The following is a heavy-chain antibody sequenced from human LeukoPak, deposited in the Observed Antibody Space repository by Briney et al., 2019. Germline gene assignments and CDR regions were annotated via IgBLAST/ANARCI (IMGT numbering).Heavy chain of an antibody. D-gene: IGHD6-13*01. CDR2: IYYSGYT. CDR3: ARHFSGAAAPLPFDY. V-gene: IGHV4-59*08. CDR1: GDSLTNYY. Sequence: SETLSLTCTVSGDSLTNYYWAWIRQPPGKGLEWIGYIYYSGYTNYNPSLKSRVTISLDTSKNQFSLKLRSVTAADTAVYYCARHFSGAAAPLPFDYWGQGTLVTVSS. J-gene: IGHJ4*02.